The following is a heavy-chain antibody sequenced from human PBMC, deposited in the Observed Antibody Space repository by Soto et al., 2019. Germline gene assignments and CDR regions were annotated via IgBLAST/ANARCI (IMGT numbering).Heavy chain of an antibody. CDR1: GYSFTSYW. CDR2: IYPGDSDT. V-gene: IGHV5-51*01. D-gene: IGHD3-10*01. Sequence: PGESLKISCKGSGYSFTSYWIGWVRQMPGKGLGWMGIIYPGDSDTRYSPSFQGQVTISADKSISTAYLQWSSLKASDTAMYYCARQFTYGSTIDYYYYGMDVWGQGTTVTVSS. CDR3: ARQFTYGSTIDYYYYGMDV. J-gene: IGHJ6*02.